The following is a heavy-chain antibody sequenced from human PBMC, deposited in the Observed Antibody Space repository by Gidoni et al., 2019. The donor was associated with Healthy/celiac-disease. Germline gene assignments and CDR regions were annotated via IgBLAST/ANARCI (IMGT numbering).Heavy chain of an antibody. CDR1: GFTFRSHA. V-gene: IGHV3-23*01. J-gene: IGHJ6*02. D-gene: IGHD3-3*01. CDR3: AKAAFGVVPVGPGNGMDV. CDR2: ISGSGGST. Sequence: EVQLLESGGGLVQPGGSLRLSCAASGFTFRSHAMSWVRQAPGKGLEWVSAISGSGGSTYYADSVKGRFTISRDNSKNTLYLQMNSLRAEDTAVYYCAKAAFGVVPVGPGNGMDVWGQGTTVTVSS.